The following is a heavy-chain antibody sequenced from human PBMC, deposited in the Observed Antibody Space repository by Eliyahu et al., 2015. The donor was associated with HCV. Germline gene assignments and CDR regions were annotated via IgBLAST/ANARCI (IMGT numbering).Heavy chain of an antibody. CDR2: ISSNGGST. CDR1: GFTFSSYA. D-gene: IGHD2-8*01. Sequence: EVQLVESGGGLVQPGGSLRLSCSASGFTFSSYAMHWVRQAPGKGLEYVSAISSNGGSTYYADSVKGRFTISRDNSKNTLYLQMSSLRAEDTAVYYCVKDPPRGVLMVYAPWAFDIWGQGTMVTVSS. CDR3: VKDPPRGVLMVYAPWAFDI. V-gene: IGHV3-64D*08. J-gene: IGHJ3*02.